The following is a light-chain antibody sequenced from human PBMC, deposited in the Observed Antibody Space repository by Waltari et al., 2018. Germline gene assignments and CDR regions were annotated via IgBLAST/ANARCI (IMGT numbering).Light chain of an antibody. CDR3: QQYNNWPPAWT. CDR2: GAS. Sequence: EIVMTQSPATLSVSTGERATLSCRARQSVSSNLAWYQQKPGQAPRLLIYGASTRATGIPARFSGSGSGTEFTLTISSMQSEDFAVYYCQQYNNWPPAWTFGQGTKVEIK. V-gene: IGKV3-15*01. CDR1: QSVSSN. J-gene: IGKJ1*01.